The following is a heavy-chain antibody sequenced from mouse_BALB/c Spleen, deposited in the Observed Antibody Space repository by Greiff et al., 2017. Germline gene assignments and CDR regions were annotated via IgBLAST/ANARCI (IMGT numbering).Heavy chain of an antibody. V-gene: IGHV1-54*01. CDR2: INPGSGGT. CDR1: GYAFTNYL. D-gene: IGHD4-1*01. CDR3: ASLGGYAMDY. J-gene: IGHJ4*01. Sequence: VQLQQSGAELVRPGTSVKVSCKASGYAFTNYLIEWVKQRPGQGLEWIGVINPGSGGTNYNEKFKGKATLTADKSSSTAYMQLSSLTSDDSAVYFCASLGGYAMDYWGQGTSVTVSS.